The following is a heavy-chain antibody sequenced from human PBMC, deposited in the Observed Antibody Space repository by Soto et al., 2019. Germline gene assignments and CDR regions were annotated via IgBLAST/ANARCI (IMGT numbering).Heavy chain of an antibody. CDR1: GGSISSYY. CDR2: IYYSGST. CDR3: ATHPPYGPLDH. D-gene: IGHD4-17*01. Sequence: SETLSLTCTVSGGSISSYYWTWIRQPPGKGLEWIGYIYYSGSTNYNPSLKSRVTISVDTSKNQFSLRLTSVTAADTAVYYCATHPPYGPLDHWGQGTLVTVSS. J-gene: IGHJ4*02. V-gene: IGHV4-59*08.